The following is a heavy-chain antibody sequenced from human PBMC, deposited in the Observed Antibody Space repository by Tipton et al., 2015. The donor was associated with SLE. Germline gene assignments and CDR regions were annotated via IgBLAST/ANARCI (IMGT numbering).Heavy chain of an antibody. CDR3: ARDQGRDPGLAFDY. CDR2: IWYDGGNK. J-gene: IGHJ4*02. CDR1: GFTFSSYG. D-gene: IGHD3-16*01. V-gene: IGHV3-33*01. Sequence: SLRLSCAASGFTFSSYGMHWVRQAPGKGLEWVAVIWYDGGNKYYADSVKGRFTISRDNSKNTLYLQMNSLRAEDTAVYYCARDQGRDPGLAFDYWGQGTLATVSS.